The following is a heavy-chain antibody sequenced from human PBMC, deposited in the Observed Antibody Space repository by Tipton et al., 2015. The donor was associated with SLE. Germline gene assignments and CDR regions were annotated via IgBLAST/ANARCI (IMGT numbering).Heavy chain of an antibody. D-gene: IGHD6-6*01. V-gene: IGHV4-34*12. CDR2: IIHSGST. Sequence: TLSLTCAVYGGSFSGYYWSWIRQPPGKGLEWIGEIIHSGSTNYNPSLKSRVTISVDTSKNQFSLKLSSVTAADTAVYYCARASTWQLVQYFQHWGQGTLVTVSS. CDR3: ARASTWQLVQYFQH. J-gene: IGHJ1*01. CDR1: GGSFSGYY.